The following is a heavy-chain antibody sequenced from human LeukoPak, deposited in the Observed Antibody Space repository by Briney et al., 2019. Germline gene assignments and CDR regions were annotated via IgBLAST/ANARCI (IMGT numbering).Heavy chain of an antibody. V-gene: IGHV3-64*01. CDR2: ISSNGGST. D-gene: IGHD4-17*01. CDR3: ARDGRTVTRKAFDY. Sequence: GGSLRLSCAASGFTFSSYAMHWVRQAPGKGLEYVSAISSNGGSTYYANSVKGRFTISRDNSKNTLYLQMNSLRAEDTAVYYCARDGRTVTRKAFDYWGQGTLVTVSS. J-gene: IGHJ4*02. CDR1: GFTFSSYA.